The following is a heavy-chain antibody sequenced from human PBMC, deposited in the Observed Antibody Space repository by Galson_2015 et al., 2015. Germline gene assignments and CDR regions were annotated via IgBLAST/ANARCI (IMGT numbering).Heavy chain of an antibody. D-gene: IGHD2-2*02. V-gene: IGHV1-69*04. J-gene: IGHJ3*02. CDR3: ASPYCSSTSCYTMGAFDI. Sequence: SVKVSCKASGGTFSSYAISWVRQAPGKGLEWMGRIIPILGIEKYAQEFQGRVTFTAEKSTTTAYMELSSLRSEDTAVYYCASPYCSSTSCYTMGAFDIWGQGTMVTVSS. CDR2: IIPILGIE. CDR1: GGTFSSYA.